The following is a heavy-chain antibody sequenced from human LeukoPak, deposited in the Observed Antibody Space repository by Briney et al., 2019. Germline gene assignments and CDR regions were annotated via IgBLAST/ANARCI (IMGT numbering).Heavy chain of an antibody. D-gene: IGHD3-3*01. J-gene: IGHJ4*02. CDR2: ISAYNGNT. V-gene: IGHV1-18*01. Sequence: GASVKVSCKASGYTFTSYGIGWVRQAPGQGLEWMGWISAYNGNTNYAQKLQGRVTMTTDTSTSTAYMELRSLRSDDTAVYYCARWPHYDFWSGYYSPFDYWGQGTLVTVSS. CDR1: GYTFTSYG. CDR3: ARWPHYDFWSGYYSPFDY.